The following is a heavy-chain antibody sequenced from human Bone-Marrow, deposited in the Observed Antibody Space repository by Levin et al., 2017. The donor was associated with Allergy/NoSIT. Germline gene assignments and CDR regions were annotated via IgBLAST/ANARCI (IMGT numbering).Heavy chain of an antibody. Sequence: GGSLRLSCKASGYRFNNYWIAWVRQRPGKGLECLGIIYPGDSETKYSPSVQGHVTISVDKSISTAYLQWSSLQTSDAAIYFCARRGAGHSFDFWGQGTLATVSS. J-gene: IGHJ4*02. D-gene: IGHD1-26*01. V-gene: IGHV5-51*01. CDR2: IYPGDSET. CDR1: GYRFNNYW. CDR3: ARRGAGHSFDF.